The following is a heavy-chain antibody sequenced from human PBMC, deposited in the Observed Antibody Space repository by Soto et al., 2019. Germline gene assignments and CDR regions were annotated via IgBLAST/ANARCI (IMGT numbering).Heavy chain of an antibody. CDR1: GATLNSFINYG. CDR3: ARGAATKIVVLKYDALEI. Sequence: QVQLVQSGAEVKKPGSSVRVSCKASGATLNSFINYGITWVRQAPGQGLEYIGGIIPVFGAANHAQKFQGRVTISADESTRPVSRELSSLTSKDTAVYYCARGAATKIVVLKYDALEIWGQGTMVTVSS. J-gene: IGHJ3*02. V-gene: IGHV1-69*12. CDR2: IIPVFGAA. D-gene: IGHD5-12*01.